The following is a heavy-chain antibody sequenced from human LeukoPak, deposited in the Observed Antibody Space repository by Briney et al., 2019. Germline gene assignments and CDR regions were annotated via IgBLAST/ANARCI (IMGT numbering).Heavy chain of an antibody. CDR2: IIPIFGTA. Sequence: ASVKVSCKASGGTFSSYAISWVRQAPGQRLEWMGGIIPIFGTANYAQKFQGRVTITADESTSTAYMELSSLRSEDTAVYYCAREGYYDSSGKTDYWGQGTLVTVSS. J-gene: IGHJ4*02. D-gene: IGHD3-22*01. CDR1: GGTFSSYA. V-gene: IGHV1-69*13. CDR3: AREGYYDSSGKTDY.